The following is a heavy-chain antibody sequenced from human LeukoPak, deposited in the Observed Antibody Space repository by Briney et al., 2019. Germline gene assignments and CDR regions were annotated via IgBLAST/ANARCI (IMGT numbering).Heavy chain of an antibody. CDR1: CGSISSYY. CDR2: IYTSGST. D-gene: IGHD6-19*01. CDR3: ARSPPGIAVAGTLDY. Sequence: MTSETLSLTCTVSCGSISSYYWSWIRQPAGKGLEWIGRIYTSGSTNYNPSLKSRVTMSVDTSKNQFSLKLSSVAAADTAVYYCARSPPGIAVAGTLDYWGQGTLVTVSS. V-gene: IGHV4-4*07. J-gene: IGHJ4*02.